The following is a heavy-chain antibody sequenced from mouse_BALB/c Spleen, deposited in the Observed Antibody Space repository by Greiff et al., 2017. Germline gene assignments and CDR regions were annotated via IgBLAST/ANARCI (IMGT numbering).Heavy chain of an antibody. CDR1: GFSLTSYG. D-gene: IGHD2-1*01. CDR2: IWSGGST. CDR3: ARKSGNYGYYAMDY. Sequence: QVHVKQSGPGLVQPSQSLSITCTVSGFSLTSYGVHWVRQSPGKGLEWLGVIWSGGSTDYNAAFISRLSISKDNSKSQVFFKMNSLQANDTAIYYCARKSGNYGYYAMDYWGQGTSVTVSS. J-gene: IGHJ4*01. V-gene: IGHV2-2*02.